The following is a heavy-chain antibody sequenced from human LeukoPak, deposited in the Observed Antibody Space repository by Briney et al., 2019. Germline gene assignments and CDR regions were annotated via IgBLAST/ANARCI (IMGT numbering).Heavy chain of an antibody. CDR1: GGSFSGYY. CDR2: INHSGST. CDR3: ARHSVLLWFGGLY. V-gene: IGHV4-34*01. D-gene: IGHD3-10*01. Sequence: SETLSLTRAVYGGSFSGYYWSWIRQPPGKGLEWIGEINHSGSTNYNPSLKSRVTISVDTSKNQFSLKLSSVTAADTAVYYCARHSVLLWFGGLYWGQGTLVTVSS. J-gene: IGHJ4*02.